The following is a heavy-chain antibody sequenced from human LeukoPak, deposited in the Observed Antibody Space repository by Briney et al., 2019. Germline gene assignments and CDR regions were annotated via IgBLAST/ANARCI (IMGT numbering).Heavy chain of an antibody. CDR3: AAETTDHYYYYYGMDV. CDR2: ISAYNGNT. V-gene: IGHV1-18*01. D-gene: IGHD4-11*01. J-gene: IGHJ6*02. CDR1: GYTFTSYG. Sequence: ASVKVSSKASGYTFTSYGISWVRQAPGQGLEWMGWISAYNGNTNYAQKLQGRVTMTTDTSTSTAYMELRSLRSDDTAVYYCAAETTDHYYYYYGMDVWGQGTTVTVSS.